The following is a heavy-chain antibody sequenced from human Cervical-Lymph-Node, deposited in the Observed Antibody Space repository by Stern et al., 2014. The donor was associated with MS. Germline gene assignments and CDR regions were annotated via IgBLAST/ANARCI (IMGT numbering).Heavy chain of an antibody. CDR3: AREVAGHRLGMMDV. D-gene: IGHD6-19*01. Sequence: QLVQSGAEVKKPGASVKVSCKASGYTFTSYYMHWVRQAPGQGLEWMGLINPSGGTTSHAQKFQGRVTMTRDASTSTVYMELSSLRSEDTAVYYCAREVAGHRLGMMDVWGQGTTVTVSS. CDR2: INPSGGTT. J-gene: IGHJ6*02. V-gene: IGHV1-46*01. CDR1: GYTFTSYY.